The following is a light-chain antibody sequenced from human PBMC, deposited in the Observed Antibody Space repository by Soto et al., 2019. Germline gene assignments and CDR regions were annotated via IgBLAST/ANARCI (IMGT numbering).Light chain of an antibody. CDR1: RSDVGGYNY. CDR2: EVT. V-gene: IGLV2-14*01. J-gene: IGLJ2*01. Sequence: QSALTQPASVSGSPGQSITISCTGTRSDVGGYNYVSWYQQHPGKAPKLLIYEVTNRPSGVSNRFSGSKSGNRASLTISGLQAEDEANYYCCSFTSSSTLVFGGGTKLTVL. CDR3: CSFTSSSTLV.